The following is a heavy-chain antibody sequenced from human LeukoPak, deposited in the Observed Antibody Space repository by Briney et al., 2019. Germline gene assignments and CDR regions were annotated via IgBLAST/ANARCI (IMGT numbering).Heavy chain of an antibody. Sequence: SETLSLTCTVSGDSIKSHYWNWIRQPPGKGLEWLGYIYYSGSTNYNPSLKSRVTMSVDTSKNQFSLKLSSVTAADTAEYYCARTGSPYSGSYLNWFDPWGQGTLVTVSS. CDR1: GDSIKSHY. J-gene: IGHJ5*02. CDR2: IYYSGST. D-gene: IGHD1-26*01. V-gene: IGHV4-59*11. CDR3: ARTGSPYSGSYLNWFDP.